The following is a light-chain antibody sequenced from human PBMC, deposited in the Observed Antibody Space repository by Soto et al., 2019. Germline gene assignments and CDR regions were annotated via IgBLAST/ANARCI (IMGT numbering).Light chain of an antibody. CDR2: DAT. CDR3: QQYTGPPTT. CDR1: RTVGNF. Sequence: EIVLTQSPATLSLSPGERATLSCRASRTVGNFLAWYQQKPGQAPSVLIYDATHRATGIPARFSGSGSGTDFTLTITRLEPEDSAVYFCQQYTGPPTTFGQGTRLEIK. V-gene: IGKV3-11*01. J-gene: IGKJ5*01.